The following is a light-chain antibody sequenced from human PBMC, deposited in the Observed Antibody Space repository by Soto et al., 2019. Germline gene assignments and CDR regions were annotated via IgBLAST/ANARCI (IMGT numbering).Light chain of an antibody. CDR2: GNS. Sequence: QSVLTQPPSVSGAPGQRVTFSCTGSSSNIGANYEVHLYKHLPGTAPKLLIYGNSNRPSGVSDRFSASKSGASASLAITGLQVEDEADYYCQSYDSSLTAVVFGGGTKLTVL. J-gene: IGLJ2*01. V-gene: IGLV1-40*01. CDR3: QSYDSSLTAVV. CDR1: SSNIGANYE.